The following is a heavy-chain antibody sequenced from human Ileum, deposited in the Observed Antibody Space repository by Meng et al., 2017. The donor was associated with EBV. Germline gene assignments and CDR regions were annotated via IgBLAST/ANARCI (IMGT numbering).Heavy chain of an antibody. J-gene: IGHJ4*02. CDR2: ICYTDYT. D-gene: IGHD4-17*01. V-gene: IGHV4-39*01. CDR1: GGSISSSNYC. Sequence: HLLLQGSGPGLVKPSETLSLTCSVSGGSISSSNYCWGWIRQPPGKGLEWIQSICYTDYTYYNPSLKSRVTISADKSKNQFSLRLNSLTAADTAVYYCAMGPDYAKTGYWGQGTLVTVSS. CDR3: AMGPDYAKTGY.